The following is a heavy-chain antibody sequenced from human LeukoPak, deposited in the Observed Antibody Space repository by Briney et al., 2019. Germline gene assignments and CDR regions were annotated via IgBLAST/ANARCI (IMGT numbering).Heavy chain of an antibody. Sequence: GGSLRLSCAASGFTFSSYSMNWVRQAPGKGLEWVSSISSSSSYIYYADSVKGRFTISRDNAKNSLYLQMNSLRAEDTAVYYCARDRYCSGGSCLNWFDPWGQGTLVTVSS. J-gene: IGHJ5*02. CDR2: ISSSSSYI. D-gene: IGHD2-15*01. CDR3: ARDRYCSGGSCLNWFDP. CDR1: GFTFSSYS. V-gene: IGHV3-21*01.